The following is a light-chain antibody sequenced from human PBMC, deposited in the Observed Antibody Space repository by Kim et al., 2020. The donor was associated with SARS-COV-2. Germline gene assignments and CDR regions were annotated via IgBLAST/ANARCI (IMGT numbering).Light chain of an antibody. V-gene: IGKV3-15*01. Sequence: SPRDRASLSRRTSRTINNKLAWFQHKPGKAPRLLIYAASTRGVGVPARFSGSGSGTEFTLTISSLHSADFAVYFCQQYDDWPPWTFGQGNKVDIK. CDR1: RTINNK. CDR3: QQYDDWPPWT. CDR2: AAS. J-gene: IGKJ1*01.